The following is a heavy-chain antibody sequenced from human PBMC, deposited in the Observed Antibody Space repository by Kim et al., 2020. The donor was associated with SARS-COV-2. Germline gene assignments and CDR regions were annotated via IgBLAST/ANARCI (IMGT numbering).Heavy chain of an antibody. Sequence: SETLSLTCAVYGGSFTAYYWSWIRQPPGKGLEWIGEINHSGNTKYNPSLKSRVTISVDPSKNQFSLRLSSVTAADTAVYYCARYKTTVTSPLAYWGQGTLVTVSS. CDR1: GGSFTAYY. CDR3: ARYKTTVTSPLAY. V-gene: IGHV4-34*01. J-gene: IGHJ4*02. D-gene: IGHD4-17*01. CDR2: INHSGNT.